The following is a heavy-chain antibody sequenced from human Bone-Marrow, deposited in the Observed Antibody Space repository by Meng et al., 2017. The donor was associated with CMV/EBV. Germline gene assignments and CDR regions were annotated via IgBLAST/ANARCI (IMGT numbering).Heavy chain of an antibody. Sequence: TSCFVHWVRQATGQGLEWMGIINPSGGSTIYARRFQGRVTMTRDTSTSTVYMELSSLRSEDTAVYYCARDPPYCSGGSCYSGVYCDYWGQGTLVTVSS. CDR1: TSCF. D-gene: IGHD2-15*01. CDR3: ARDPPYCSGGSCYSGVYCDY. CDR2: INPSGGST. V-gene: IGHV1-46*01. J-gene: IGHJ4*02.